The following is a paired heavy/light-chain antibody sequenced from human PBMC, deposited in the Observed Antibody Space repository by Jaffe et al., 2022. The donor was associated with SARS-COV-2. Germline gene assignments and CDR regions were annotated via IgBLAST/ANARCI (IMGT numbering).Heavy chain of an antibody. J-gene: IGHJ6*02. V-gene: IGHV1-46*01. CDR2: INPTERAA. CDR3: ARPSYTNYVLSGFPYYYGMDV. Sequence: QVQLVQSGAEVKKPGASVKVSCKASGNTFTTYYIHWVRQAPGQGLEWMGVINPTERAANYAQKFHDRVTMTSDTSTSTVYMELSGLRAEDTAVYYCARPSYTNYVLSGFPYYYGMDVWGQGTTVTVSS. CDR1: GNTFTTYY. D-gene: IGHD3-16*01.
Light chain of an antibody. CDR1: RSLLHSNGYNY. Sequence: DIVMTQSPLSLPVTPGEPASISCRTSRSLLHSNGYNYLEWYLQKSGQSPQLLIYLGSNRASGVPDRFSGSGSGTNFTLKISRVEAEDVGVYYCMQALQTLPFTFGPGTKVDIK. CDR3: MQALQTLPFT. V-gene: IGKV2-28*01. J-gene: IGKJ3*01. CDR2: LGS.